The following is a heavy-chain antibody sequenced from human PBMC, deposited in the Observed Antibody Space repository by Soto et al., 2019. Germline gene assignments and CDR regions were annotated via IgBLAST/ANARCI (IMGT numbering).Heavy chain of an antibody. V-gene: IGHV3-23*01. D-gene: IGHD3-3*01. CDR1: GFTFSNYA. J-gene: IGHJ4*02. CDR2: INVGGDTT. Sequence: GGSLRLSCAASGFTFSNYAMGWGRQAPGRGLEWVSLINVGGDTTYYADSVKGRFTVSRDNSKNTLYLQMNSLRAEDTAVYYCAKGALELRFLEWLLFHTDSFDYWGQGTLVTVSS. CDR3: AKGALELRFLEWLLFHTDSFDY.